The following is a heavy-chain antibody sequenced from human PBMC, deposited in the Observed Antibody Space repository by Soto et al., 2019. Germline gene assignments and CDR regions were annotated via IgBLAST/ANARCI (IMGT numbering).Heavy chain of an antibody. J-gene: IGHJ5*02. CDR3: ARDGKGAEGFDP. D-gene: IGHD1-26*01. CDR1: GYTFSTYG. Sequence: QVQLVQSGAEVKKPGASVKVSCKASGYTFSTYGFSWVRQAPGQGLEWMGWIGADNGDTNYAQNFQGRVTMTTDTSRSTSYMELRSLTSDDAAVYFCARDGKGAEGFDPWGQGTLVTVSS. V-gene: IGHV1-18*01. CDR2: IGADNGDT.